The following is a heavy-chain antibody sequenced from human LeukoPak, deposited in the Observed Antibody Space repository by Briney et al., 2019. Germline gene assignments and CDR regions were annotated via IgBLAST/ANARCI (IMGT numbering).Heavy chain of an antibody. CDR1: GFTFSSYA. J-gene: IGHJ4*02. CDR3: AKSPPVVLWFGEGGFDY. CDR2: ISGSGGST. V-gene: IGHV3-23*01. D-gene: IGHD3-10*01. Sequence: GGSLRLSCAASGFTFSSYAMSWVRQAPGKGLEWVSAISGSGGSTYYADSVKGRFTISRDNSKNTLYLQMNSLRAEDTAVYYCAKSPPVVLWFGEGGFDYWGQGTLVTVSS.